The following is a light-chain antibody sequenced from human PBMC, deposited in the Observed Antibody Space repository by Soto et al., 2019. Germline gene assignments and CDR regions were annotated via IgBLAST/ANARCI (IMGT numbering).Light chain of an antibody. Sequence: QSVLTQPPSASGTPGQRVTISCSGSSSNIGSNYVYWYQQLPGTAPKLLIYRNNQWPSGVPDRFSGSKSGTSASLAISGLRSEDEADYYCAAWDDSLSGVVFGGGTNLTVL. CDR3: AAWDDSLSGVV. CDR2: RNN. CDR1: SSNIGSNY. V-gene: IGLV1-47*01. J-gene: IGLJ2*01.